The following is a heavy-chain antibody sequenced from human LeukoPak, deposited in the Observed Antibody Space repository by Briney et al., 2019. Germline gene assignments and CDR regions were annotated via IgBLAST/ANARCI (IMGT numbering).Heavy chain of an antibody. CDR3: ARDRAVGATTPWFDP. D-gene: IGHD1-26*01. J-gene: IGHJ5*02. CDR1: GGSFSGYY. Sequence: SETLSLTCAVYGGSFSGYYWSWIRQPPGKGLEWIGYIYTSGSTNYNPSLKSRVTISVDTSKNQFSLKLSSVTAADTAVYYCARDRAVGATTPWFDPWGQGTLVTVSS. CDR2: IYTSGST. V-gene: IGHV4-4*09.